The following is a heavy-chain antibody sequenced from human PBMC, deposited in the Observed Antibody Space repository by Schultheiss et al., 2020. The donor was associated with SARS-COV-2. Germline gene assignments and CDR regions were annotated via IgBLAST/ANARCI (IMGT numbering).Heavy chain of an antibody. J-gene: IGHJ5*02. CDR1: GFTFTSSA. CDR3: AQGKVRSSAWQMGWFGP. D-gene: IGHD6-19*01. CDR2: IVVGSGNT. V-gene: IGHV1-58*01. Sequence: SVKVSCKASGFTFTSSALHWVRQARGQRLQCIGWIVVGSGNTTYTQKFQERVTITRDMSTSTAYMELSSLRSEDTAICYCAQGKVRSSAWQMGWFGPWGQGTLVTVSS.